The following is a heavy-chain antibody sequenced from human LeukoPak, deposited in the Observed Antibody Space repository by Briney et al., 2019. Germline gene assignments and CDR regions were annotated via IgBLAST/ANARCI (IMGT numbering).Heavy chain of an antibody. J-gene: IGHJ5*02. CDR3: ATKVTVKTDWFDR. V-gene: IGHV3-11*03. CDR2: ISSSGSYT. Sequence: GGSLRLSCAASGFTFSDYYMSWIRQAPGKGLERISYISSSGSYTNYADSVRGRFTISRDNAKNSLYLQMNSLRAEDTAVYYCATKVTVKTDWFDRWGQGTLVTVSS. D-gene: IGHD1-14*01. CDR1: GFTFSDYY.